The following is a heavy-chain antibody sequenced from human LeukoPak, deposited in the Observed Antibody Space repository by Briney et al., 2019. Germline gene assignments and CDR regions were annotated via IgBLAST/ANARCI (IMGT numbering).Heavy chain of an antibody. CDR2: IIPILGIA. J-gene: IGHJ6*03. Sequence: SVKVSCKASGGTFSSYTISWVRQAPGQGLEWMGRIIPILGIANYAQKFQGRVTITADKSTSTAYMELSSLRSEDTAVYYCAREGPYSSGWYGDYYYYMDVWGKGTTVTVSS. CDR1: GGTFSSYT. V-gene: IGHV1-69*04. D-gene: IGHD6-19*01. CDR3: AREGPYSSGWYGDYYYYMDV.